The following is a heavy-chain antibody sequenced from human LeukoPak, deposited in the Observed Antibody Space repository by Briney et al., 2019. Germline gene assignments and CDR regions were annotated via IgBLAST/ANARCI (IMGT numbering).Heavy chain of an antibody. CDR3: ARGGYCSGGSCYQPLIYYYYYGMDV. Sequence: SVKVSCKASGGTFSSYAISWVRQAPGQGLEWMGRIIPIFGLANYAQKFQGRVTITADKSTSTAYMELRSLRSDDTAVYYCARGGYCSGGSCYQPLIYYYYYGMDVWGQGTTVTVSS. V-gene: IGHV1-69*04. CDR2: IIPIFGLA. CDR1: GGTFSSYA. D-gene: IGHD2-15*01. J-gene: IGHJ6*02.